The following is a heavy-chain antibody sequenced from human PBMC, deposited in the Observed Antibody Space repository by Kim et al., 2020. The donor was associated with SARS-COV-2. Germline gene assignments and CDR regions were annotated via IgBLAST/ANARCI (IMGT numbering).Heavy chain of an antibody. CDR1: GYTFTSYV. J-gene: IGHJ4*02. V-gene: IGHV1-18*01. CDR2: ISVYNANT. Sequence: ASVKVSCKASGYTFTSYVISWLRQATGQGLEWMGWISVYNANTNYAQNLQARLTMTTDTSTRTPYMELRSLTSDDTAVYYCARDPAYDSSVYAADYWGQG. D-gene: IGHD3-22*01. CDR3: ARDPAYDSSVYAADY.